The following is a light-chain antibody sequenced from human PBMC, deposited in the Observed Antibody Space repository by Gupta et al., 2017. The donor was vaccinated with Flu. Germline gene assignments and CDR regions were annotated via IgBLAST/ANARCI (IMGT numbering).Light chain of an antibody. Sequence: IVMTQSPAPLSVSPGERATLPCKASQSVSSNLAWDQQKPGQAPRPLIEGASTRATGSPARFSGSGSGTEFTLTISSLQAEDVAVYYCQQYNSGPRTFGEGTKVEVK. J-gene: IGKJ4*02. CDR2: GAS. CDR3: QQYNSGPRT. V-gene: IGKV3-15*01. CDR1: QSVSSN.